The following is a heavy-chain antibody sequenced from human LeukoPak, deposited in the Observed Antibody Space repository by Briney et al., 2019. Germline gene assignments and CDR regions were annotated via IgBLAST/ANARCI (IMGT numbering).Heavy chain of an antibody. J-gene: IGHJ3*02. CDR2: IGASGGST. D-gene: IGHD6-19*01. CDR3: AKVTSRLSNAFDI. V-gene: IGHV3-23*01. Sequence: GGSLRLSCAASGVTFSSDAMSWVRHAPGKGLECISFIGASGGSTYYGDSVKGRFTISRDNSKNTLYLQMNSLRAEDTAIYYCAKVTSRLSNAFDIWGQGTMVTVSS. CDR1: GVTFSSDA.